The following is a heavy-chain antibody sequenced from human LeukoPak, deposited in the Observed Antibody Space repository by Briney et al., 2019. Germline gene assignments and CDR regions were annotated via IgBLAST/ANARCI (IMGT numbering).Heavy chain of an antibody. CDR2: INSDGTTT. D-gene: IGHD3-3*01. J-gene: IGHJ1*01. CDR1: GFSFSNSW. CDR3: ASEPYLANFWIGYPHD. Sequence: GGSLRLTCAASGFSFSNSWMHWVRQAPGKGLVWVSRINSDGTTTYYADSVKGRFTISRDNAKNTLFLQMNSLRPEDTALYYCASEPYLANFWIGYPHDWGQGSLGTVSS. V-gene: IGHV3-74*01.